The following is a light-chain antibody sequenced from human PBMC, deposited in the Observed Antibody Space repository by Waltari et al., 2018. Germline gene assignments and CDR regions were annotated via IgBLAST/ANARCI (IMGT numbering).Light chain of an antibody. V-gene: IGLV3-1*01. CDR3: QVWDKTTVV. CDR1: HVENYY. CDR2: QDS. Sequence: YELTQPPAVSVSPGQTVNIPCSRDHVENYYVFWYQQKAGQSLVLLIYQDSKRHSGIPERFSASNSGNTAILTISGTQSTDEADYYCQVWDKTTVVFGGGTHVTVL. J-gene: IGLJ2*01.